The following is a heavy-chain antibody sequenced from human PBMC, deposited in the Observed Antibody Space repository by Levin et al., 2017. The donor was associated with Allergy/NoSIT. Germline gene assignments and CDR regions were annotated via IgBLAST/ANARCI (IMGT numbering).Heavy chain of an antibody. D-gene: IGHD3-10*01. CDR3: ARSEENMVRGVITNRDDY. CDR2: ISSSSSYI. V-gene: IGHV3-21*01. CDR1: GFTFSSYS. Sequence: GESLKISCAASGFTFSSYSMNWVRQAPGKGLEWVSSISSSSSYIYYADSVKGRFTISRDNAKNLLYLQMNSLRAEDTAVYYCARSEENMVRGVITNRDDYWGQGTLVTVSS. J-gene: IGHJ4*02.